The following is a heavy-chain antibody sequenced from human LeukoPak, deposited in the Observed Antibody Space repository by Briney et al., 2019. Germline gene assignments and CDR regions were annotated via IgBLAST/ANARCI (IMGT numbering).Heavy chain of an antibody. CDR2: INTDGSIT. D-gene: IGHD3-16*01. CDR1: GFTFSSYW. V-gene: IGHV3-74*01. J-gene: IGHJ5*02. Sequence: GGSLRLSCAASGFTFSSYWMHWVRQAPGKGLVWVSLINTDGSITIYADSVKGRFTISRDNAKNTLYLQMNSLRAEDTAVYFCARDMIILQSWGQGTLVTVSS. CDR3: ARDMIILQS.